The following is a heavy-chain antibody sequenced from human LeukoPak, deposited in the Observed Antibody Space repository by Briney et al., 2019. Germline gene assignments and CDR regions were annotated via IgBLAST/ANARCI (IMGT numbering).Heavy chain of an antibody. CDR2: ISRSSNTF. J-gene: IGHJ4*02. D-gene: IGHD2-8*01. CDR3: ARGAEHLYFVFDY. Sequence: PGGSLRLSCAASGFTFSRYSMNWVRQAPGKGLEWVAYISRSSNTFYYADSVRGRFTISRDNAKNSLYLQMNSLRDEDTAVYYCARGAEHLYFVFDYWGQGTLVSVSS. V-gene: IGHV3-48*02. CDR1: GFTFSRYS.